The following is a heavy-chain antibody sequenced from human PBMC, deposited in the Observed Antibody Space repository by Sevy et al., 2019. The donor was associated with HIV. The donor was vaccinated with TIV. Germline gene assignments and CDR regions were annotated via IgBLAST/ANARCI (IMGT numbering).Heavy chain of an antibody. V-gene: IGHV3-15*01. CDR2: IKNRSDGGTR. CDR1: GFTFSNAW. CDR3: TTEYPSGPFDF. J-gene: IGHJ4*02. Sequence: GGSLRLSCTASGFTFSNAWMRWVRQVPGKGLEWIGRIKNRSDGGTRDYGAPGKGRFTISRDDSKNTLFLHMNSLRTDDTALYYCTTEYPSGPFDFWGQGALVTVSS.